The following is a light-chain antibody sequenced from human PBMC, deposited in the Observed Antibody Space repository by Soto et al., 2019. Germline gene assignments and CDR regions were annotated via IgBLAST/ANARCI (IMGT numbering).Light chain of an antibody. CDR1: QSVRST. V-gene: IGKV3D-15*01. CDR2: GVS. CDR3: QQYNNWPAIT. Sequence: EIVMTQSPATLSVSPGARATLSCRASQSVRSTLAWYQQKPGQAPRLLIYGVSTRATGIPARFSGSGAGTEFTLTISSLQSEDFALYYCQQYNNWPAITFGQGTRLEIK. J-gene: IGKJ5*01.